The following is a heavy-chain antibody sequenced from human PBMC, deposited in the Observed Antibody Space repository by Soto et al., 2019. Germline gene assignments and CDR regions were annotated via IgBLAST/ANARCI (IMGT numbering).Heavy chain of an antibody. Sequence: SVKVSCKASGGTFSSYAISWVRQAPGQGLEWMGGIIPIFGTANYAQKFQGRVTITADESTSTAYMELSSLRSEDTAVYYCARVEYYDSSGYYYFDYWGPGTLVTVSS. CDR1: GGTFSSYA. CDR2: IIPIFGTA. D-gene: IGHD3-22*01. CDR3: ARVEYYDSSGYYYFDY. V-gene: IGHV1-69*13. J-gene: IGHJ4*02.